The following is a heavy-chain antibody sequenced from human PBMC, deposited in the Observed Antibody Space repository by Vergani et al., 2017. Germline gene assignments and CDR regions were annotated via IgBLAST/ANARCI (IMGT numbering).Heavy chain of an antibody. CDR3: ARAPSHYSNYVIDY. CDR1: GGSISSYY. CDR2: IYYSGST. D-gene: IGHD4-11*01. J-gene: IGHJ4*02. Sequence: QVQLQESGPGLVKPSETLSLTCTVSGGSISSYYWSWIRQPPGKGLEWIGNIYYSGSTNYNPSLKSRVTISVDTSKNQFSLKLSAVTAADTAVYYCARAPSHYSNYVIDYWGQGTLVTVSS. V-gene: IGHV4-59*01.